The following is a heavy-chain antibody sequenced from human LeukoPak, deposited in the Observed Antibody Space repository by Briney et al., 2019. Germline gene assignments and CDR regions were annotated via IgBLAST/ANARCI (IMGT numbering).Heavy chain of an antibody. CDR3: AKGNTLEYYFDY. CDR1: GFTFSSYG. CDR2: ISYDGSNK. V-gene: IGHV3-30*18. D-gene: IGHD2-2*02. Sequence: GGSLRLSCAASGFTFSSYGMHWVRQAPGKGLEWVAVISYDGSNKYYADSAKGRFTISRDNSKNTLYLQMNSLRAEDTAVYYCAKGNTLEYYFDYWGQGTLVTVSS. J-gene: IGHJ4*02.